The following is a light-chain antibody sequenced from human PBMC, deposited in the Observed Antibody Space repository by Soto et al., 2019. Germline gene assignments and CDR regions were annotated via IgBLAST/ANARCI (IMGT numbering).Light chain of an antibody. CDR3: QQYNSYSRRT. J-gene: IGKJ1*01. V-gene: IGKV1-5*01. CDR1: QSISRW. Sequence: DIQMTQSPSTLSASVGDRVTITCRASQSISRWLAWYQQKPGKAPNLLIFDASNLQRGVPSRFSGSGSGTECTLTIRCLQPDDFAIYYCQQYNSYSRRTFGQGTKVDIK. CDR2: DAS.